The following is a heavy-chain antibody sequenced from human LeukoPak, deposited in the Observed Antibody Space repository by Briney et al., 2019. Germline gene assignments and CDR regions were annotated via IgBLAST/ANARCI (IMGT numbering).Heavy chain of an antibody. J-gene: IGHJ4*02. CDR2: INHSGST. V-gene: IGHV4-61*01. CDR3: ARGRPYSRLDY. CDR1: GGSVSSGSYY. Sequence: SETLSLTCTVSGGSVSSGSYYWSWIRQPPGKGLEWIGEINHSGSTNYNPSLKSRVTISVDTSKNQFSLKLSSVTAADTAVYYCARGRPYSRLDYWGQGTLVTVSS. D-gene: IGHD6-13*01.